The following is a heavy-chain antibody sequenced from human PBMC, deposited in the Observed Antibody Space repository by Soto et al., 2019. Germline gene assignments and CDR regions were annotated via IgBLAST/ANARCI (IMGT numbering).Heavy chain of an antibody. D-gene: IGHD1-1*01. CDR2: IWYDGSKE. V-gene: IGHV3-33*01. J-gene: IGHJ6*02. CDR1: GLTFNRKG. CDR3: ARDRSAGNYFYYGMDV. Sequence: QVQLVESGGGVVQPGRSLRLSCAASGLTFNRKGMHWVRQAPGKGLEWVAVIWYDGSKEYYSDSVKGRFTISRDNSKNMLYMQMNNLRVEDTAVYFCARDRSAGNYFYYGMDVWGQGTTVTVSS.